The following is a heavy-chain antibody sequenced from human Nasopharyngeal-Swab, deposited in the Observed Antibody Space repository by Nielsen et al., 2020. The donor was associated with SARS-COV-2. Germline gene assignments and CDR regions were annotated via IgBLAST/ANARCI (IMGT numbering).Heavy chain of an antibody. Sequence: GEALKISWAASGFTFSSYAMSWVRQAPGKGLEWVSSISGSGDTTYCADSVKGRFTISRDNSKNTLYLQLNSLRAEDTAVYYCAKGAVGGAVAGTQYFQHWGQGTQVTVSS. CDR1: GFTFSSYA. J-gene: IGHJ1*01. V-gene: IGHV3-23*01. D-gene: IGHD6-19*01. CDR3: AKGAVGGAVAGTQYFQH. CDR2: ISGSGDTT.